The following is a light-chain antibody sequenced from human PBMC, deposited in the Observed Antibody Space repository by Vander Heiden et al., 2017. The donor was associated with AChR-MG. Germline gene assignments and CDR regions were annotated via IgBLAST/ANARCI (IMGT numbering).Light chain of an antibody. CDR1: QTISSY. CDR3: QQSYTSPYG. CDR2: DMS. V-gene: IGKV1-39*01. Sequence: DTQITQSPSSISASVGDRVTISCRASQTISSYLTWYRQRPGETPDLLIYDMSTWQTGIPSRFSGSGSGTDFTLTISSLQPEDFAAYYCQQSYTSPYGFGPGTKVDLK. J-gene: IGKJ3*01.